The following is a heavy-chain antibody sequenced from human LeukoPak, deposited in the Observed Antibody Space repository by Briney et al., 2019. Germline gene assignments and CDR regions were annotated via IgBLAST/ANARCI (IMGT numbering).Heavy chain of an antibody. J-gene: IGHJ4*02. CDR2: IYTSGST. V-gene: IGHV4-61*02. CDR1: GGSISSGSDY. D-gene: IGHD3-3*01. CDR3: ARASSIFGGPKPSYFDC. Sequence: SETLSLTCTVSGGSISSGSDYWSWIRQPAGKGLEWIGRIYTSGSTNYNPSLKSRVTISVDTSKNQFSLKLSSVTAADTAVYYCARASSIFGGPKPSYFDCWGQGTLVTVSS.